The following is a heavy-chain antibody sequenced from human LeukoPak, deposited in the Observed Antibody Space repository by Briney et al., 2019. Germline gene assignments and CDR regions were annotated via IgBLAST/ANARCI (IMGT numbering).Heavy chain of an antibody. Sequence: GGSLRLSCAASGFTFSSYSMNWVRQAPGKGLEWVSTISPVSSYTWYAESVKGRFTISRDNPKNSLYLQMDSLRAEDTAVYYCVRDVSRRIGMDVWGQGTTVTVSS. CDR2: ISPVSSYT. D-gene: IGHD2/OR15-2a*01. J-gene: IGHJ6*02. V-gene: IGHV3-21*01. CDR1: GFTFSSYS. CDR3: VRDVSRRIGMDV.